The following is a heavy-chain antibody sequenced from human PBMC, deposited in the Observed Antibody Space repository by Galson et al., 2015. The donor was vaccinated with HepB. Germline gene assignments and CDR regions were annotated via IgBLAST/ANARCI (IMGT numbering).Heavy chain of an antibody. J-gene: IGHJ2*01. Sequence: LRLSCAASGFTFGDYAMSWFRQAPGKGLEWVGFIRSKAYGGTTEYAASVKGRFTISRDDSKSIAYLQMNSLKTEDTAVYYCTRDRPYSSGWTGWYFDLWGRGTLVTVSS. CDR2: IRSKAYGGTT. CDR1: GFTFGDYA. D-gene: IGHD6-19*01. V-gene: IGHV3-49*03. CDR3: TRDRPYSSGWTGWYFDL.